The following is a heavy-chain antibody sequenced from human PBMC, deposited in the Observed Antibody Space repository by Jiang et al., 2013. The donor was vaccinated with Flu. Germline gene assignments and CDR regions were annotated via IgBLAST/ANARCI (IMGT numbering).Heavy chain of an antibody. D-gene: IGHD4-17*01. CDR3: AAGLPLGYGDYPDAFDI. V-gene: IGHV1-58*02. CDR2: IVVGSGNT. CDR1: GFTFTSSA. Sequence: SGAEVKKPGTSVKVSCKASGFTFTSSAMQWVRQARGQRLEWIGWIVVGSGNTNYAQKFQERVTITRDMSTSTAYMELSSLRSEDTAVYYCAAGLPLGYGDYPDAFDIWGQGTMVTVSS. J-gene: IGHJ3*02.